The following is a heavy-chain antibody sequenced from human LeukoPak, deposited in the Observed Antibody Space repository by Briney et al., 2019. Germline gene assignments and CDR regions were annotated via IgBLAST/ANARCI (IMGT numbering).Heavy chain of an antibody. CDR3: ASSHPLSSTNEYYTPFDY. D-gene: IGHD2-8*01. V-gene: IGHV4-59*01. CDR2: ISYTWST. J-gene: IGHJ4*02. CDR1: GGSISNYY. Sequence: SETLSLTRTVSGGSISNYYRSWIPQSPGKGPEWIGYISYTWSTHYNPPLTSRVTISVDTSKNQFSLKLTSVTAADTAVYYCASSHPLSSTNEYYTPFDYWGLGTLVTVSS.